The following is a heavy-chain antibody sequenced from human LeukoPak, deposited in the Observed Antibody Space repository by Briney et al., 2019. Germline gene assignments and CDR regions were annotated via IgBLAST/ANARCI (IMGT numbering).Heavy chain of an antibody. J-gene: IGHJ4*02. Sequence: GGSLRLSCAASGFTFSNAWMSRVRQAPGKGLEWVGRIKSKTDSGTTDYAAPVKGRFTISRDDSKNTLYLQMNSLKTEDTAVYYCTTEADADYWGQGTLVTVSS. CDR1: GFTFSNAW. V-gene: IGHV3-15*01. CDR3: TTEADADY. CDR2: IKSKTDSGTT. D-gene: IGHD2-15*01.